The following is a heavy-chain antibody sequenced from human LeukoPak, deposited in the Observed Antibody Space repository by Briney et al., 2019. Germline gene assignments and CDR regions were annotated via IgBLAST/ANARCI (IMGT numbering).Heavy chain of an antibody. CDR3: ARDCPGAACGGLLYGMHV. Sequence: SETLSLTCTVSGGSISSYYWSWIRQPAGKGLEWLGRIYTSGSTNYNPSLKSRVTMSVDTSKNQFSLKLSSVTAADTAVYYCARDCPGAACGGLLYGMHVWGQGTTVTVSS. D-gene: IGHD2-21*01. J-gene: IGHJ6*02. CDR1: GGSISSYY. CDR2: IYTSGST. V-gene: IGHV4-4*07.